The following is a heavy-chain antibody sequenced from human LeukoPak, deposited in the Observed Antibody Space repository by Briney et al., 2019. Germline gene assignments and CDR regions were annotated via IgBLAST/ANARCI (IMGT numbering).Heavy chain of an antibody. CDR1: GGSISSGGYY. V-gene: IGHV4-31*03. CDR3: ARRRGDLSYFDS. J-gene: IGHJ4*02. Sequence: SETLSLTCTVSGGSISSGGYYWSWIRQHPGKGLEWIGYIYYSGSTYSNPSLRSRVTISVDTSKNQFSLKLSSVTAADTAVYYCARRRGDLSYFDSWGRGTLVTVSS. D-gene: IGHD4-17*01. CDR2: IYYSGST.